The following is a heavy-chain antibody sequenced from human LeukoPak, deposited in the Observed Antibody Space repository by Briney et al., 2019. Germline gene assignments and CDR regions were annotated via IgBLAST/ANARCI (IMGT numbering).Heavy chain of an antibody. D-gene: IGHD3-16*01. CDR2: ISYDGSNK. V-gene: IGHV3-30*18. Sequence: PGRSLRLSCAASGFTFSSYGKHWVRQAPGKGLEWVAVISYDGSNKYYADSVKGRFTISRDNSKNTLYLQMNSLRAEDTAVYYCAKTGGESQGFDYWGQGTLVTVSS. CDR1: GFTFSSYG. CDR3: AKTGGESQGFDY. J-gene: IGHJ4*02.